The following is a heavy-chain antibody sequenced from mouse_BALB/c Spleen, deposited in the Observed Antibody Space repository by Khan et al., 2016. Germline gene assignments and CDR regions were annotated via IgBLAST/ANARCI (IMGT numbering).Heavy chain of an antibody. V-gene: IGHV1-74*01. D-gene: IGHD1-1*01. CDR2: IDPSDNEP. J-gene: IGHJ3*01. CDR1: GYSFTSYW. Sequence: QVQLQQSGPQLVRSGASVKISCKTSGYSFTSYWMHWVQQRPGQGLEWIGMIDPSDNEPRLHQKFKDKATLTVAKFSSTAYMQPSSPTSADSAVDDCATRCYYALCAYWGQGTLVTVSA. CDR3: ATRCYYALCAY.